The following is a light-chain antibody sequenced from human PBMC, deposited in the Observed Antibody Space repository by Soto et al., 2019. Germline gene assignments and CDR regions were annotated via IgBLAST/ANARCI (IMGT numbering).Light chain of an antibody. Sequence: EIVLTQSPGTLSLSPGERATLSCRASQSVSSSYLAWYQQKPGQAPRLLIYGTSSRATAIPDRFSGSGSGTDFTLTISSLQPEDVATYYCQKYNSAPWTFGQGTKVEIK. CDR2: GTS. CDR3: QKYNSAPWT. CDR1: QSVSSSY. V-gene: IGKV3-20*01. J-gene: IGKJ1*01.